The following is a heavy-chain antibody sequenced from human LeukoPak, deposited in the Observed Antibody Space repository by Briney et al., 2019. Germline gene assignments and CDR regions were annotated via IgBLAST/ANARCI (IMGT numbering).Heavy chain of an antibody. CDR1: RFSYSSFP. CDR3: AKGDYGDSEDLEAYYMDV. CDR2: ISGSGGST. Sequence: GGSLRLSWPASRFSYSSFPMSWVSQAAGKGLEWVSAISGSGGSTDYADSVKGRFTISRDNSKNTLYLQMNSQRSEHTAVYFCAKGDYGDSEDLEAYYMDVWGKGTTVTVSS. D-gene: IGHD4-17*01. J-gene: IGHJ6*03. V-gene: IGHV3-23*01.